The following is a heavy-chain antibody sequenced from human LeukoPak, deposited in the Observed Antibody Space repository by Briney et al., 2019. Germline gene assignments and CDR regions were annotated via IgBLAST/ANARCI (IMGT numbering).Heavy chain of an antibody. V-gene: IGHV1-24*01. J-gene: IGHJ4*02. Sequence: ASVTVSCKVSGYTLTELSMHWVRQAPGKGLEWVGGFDPEDGETIYAQKFQGRVTMTEDTSTDTAYMELSSLRSEDTAVYYCATAQYYYGSGSYYNDYWGQGTLVTVSS. CDR3: ATAQYYYGSGSYYNDY. CDR1: GYTLTELS. D-gene: IGHD3-10*01. CDR2: FDPEDGET.